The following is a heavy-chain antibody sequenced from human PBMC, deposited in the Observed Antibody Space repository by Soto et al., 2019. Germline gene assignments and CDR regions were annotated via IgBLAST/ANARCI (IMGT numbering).Heavy chain of an antibody. J-gene: IGHJ5*02. CDR2: INPNSGGT. CDR3: ARDFNRITGTLSPWFDP. V-gene: IGHV1-2*04. D-gene: IGHD1-20*01. CDR1: GYTFTGYY. Sequence: ASVKVSCKASGYTFTGYYTHWVRQAPGQGLEWMGWINPNSGGTNYAQKFQGWVTMTRDTSISTAYMELSRLRSDDTAVYYCARDFNRITGTLSPWFDPWGQGTLVTVSS.